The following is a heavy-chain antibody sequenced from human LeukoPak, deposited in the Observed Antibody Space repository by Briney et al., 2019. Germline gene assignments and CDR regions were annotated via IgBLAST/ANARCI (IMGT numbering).Heavy chain of an antibody. D-gene: IGHD4-17*01. CDR2: INHSGST. CDR1: GGSFSGYY. CDR3: ARAPYGDYDSAFDI. V-gene: IGHV4-34*01. J-gene: IGHJ3*02. Sequence: SETLSLICAVYGGSFSGYYWSWIRQPPGKGLEWIGEINHSGSTNYNPSLKSRVTISVDTSKNQFSLKLSSVTAADTAVYYCARAPYGDYDSAFDIWGQGTMVAVSS.